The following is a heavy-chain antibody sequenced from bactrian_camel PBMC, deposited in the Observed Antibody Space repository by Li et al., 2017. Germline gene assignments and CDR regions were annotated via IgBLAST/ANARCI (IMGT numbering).Heavy chain of an antibody. CDR2: VYLYGGKT. CDR1: GNSDSINT. D-gene: IGHD7*01. CDR3: AAGFLLPGVAARLTAAHVGS. Sequence: QLVESGGGSVQAGGALRLSCRASGNSDSINTMAWFHQAPVKEREAVATVYLYGGKTYYAESVKGRFTISHENAHHISYLQMDSLKPEDTGVYFCAAGFLLPGVAARLTAAHVGSWGQGTQVTVS. J-gene: IGHJ6*01. V-gene: IGHV3-3*01.